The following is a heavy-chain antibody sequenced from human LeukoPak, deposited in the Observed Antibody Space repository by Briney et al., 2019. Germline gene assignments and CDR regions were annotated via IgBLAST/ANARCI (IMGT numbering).Heavy chain of an antibody. CDR3: AKDPRGYSSRYASLYFDY. J-gene: IGHJ4*02. D-gene: IGHD5-18*01. Sequence: PGGSLRLAWAAAGFTFSSYAMRWVRQAAGEGRGWDAAISGRGGITYYAHSVKGRFTISTDNSKHTLYLQMNSLRAEDTAVYYCAKDPRGYSSRYASLYFDYWGQGPLVTVSS. CDR1: GFTFSSYA. CDR2: ISGRGGIT. V-gene: IGHV3-23*01.